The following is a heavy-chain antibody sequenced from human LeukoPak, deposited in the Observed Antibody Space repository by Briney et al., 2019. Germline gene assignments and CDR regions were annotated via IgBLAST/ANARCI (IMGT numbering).Heavy chain of an antibody. V-gene: IGHV4-39*07. CDR2: IYYSGST. CDR1: GGSISSSSYY. J-gene: IGHJ3*02. D-gene: IGHD3-22*01. CDR3: ARDLIYYDRSGYHNDAFDI. Sequence: SETLSLTCTVSGGSISSSSYYWGWIRQPPGKGLEWIGSIYYSGSTYYNPSLKSRVTISVDTSKNQFSLKLSSVTAADTAVYYCARDLIYYDRSGYHNDAFDIWGQGTMVTVSS.